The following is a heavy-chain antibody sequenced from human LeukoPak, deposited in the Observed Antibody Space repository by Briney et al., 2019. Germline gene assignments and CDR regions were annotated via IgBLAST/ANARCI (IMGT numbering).Heavy chain of an antibody. CDR1: GGSISSSSYY. V-gene: IGHV4-39*07. CDR3: ARGGTMIVVDL. J-gene: IGHJ4*02. CDR2: IYYSGST. Sequence: SETLSLTCTVSGGSISSSSYYWGWIRQPPGKGLEWIGSIYYSGSTYYNPSLKSRVTISVDTSKNQFSLKLSSVTAADTAVYYCARGGTMIVVDLWGQGTLVTVSS. D-gene: IGHD3-22*01.